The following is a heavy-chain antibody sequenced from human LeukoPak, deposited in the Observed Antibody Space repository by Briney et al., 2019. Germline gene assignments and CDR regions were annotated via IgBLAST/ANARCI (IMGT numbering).Heavy chain of an antibody. J-gene: IGHJ4*02. CDR3: SRSLDY. CDR2: IKQDGSEK. V-gene: IGHV3-7*01. CDR1: GFTFSSYW. Sequence: PGGSLRLSCAASGFTFSSYWMSWARQAPGKGLEWVANIKQDGSEKYYVDSVKGRFTISRDNAKNSLYLQMYSLRAEDTAIYFCSRSLDYLGQGALVTVSS.